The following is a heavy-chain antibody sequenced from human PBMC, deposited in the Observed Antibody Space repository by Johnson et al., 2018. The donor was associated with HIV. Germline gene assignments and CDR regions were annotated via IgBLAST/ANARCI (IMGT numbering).Heavy chain of an antibody. J-gene: IGHJ3*02. CDR2: IKSKTDGGTT. Sequence: EVQLVESGGTLVKPGGSLSLSCAASGFTFINAWMTWVRQSPGKGLEWVGRIKSKTDGGTTDYAAPVKGRFTISRDDSKNTVYLQMNSLRAEDTALYYCARAVGGSYHDALDSWGQGTMVTVSS. CDR1: GFTFINAW. V-gene: IGHV3-15*02. CDR3: ARAVGGSYHDALDS. D-gene: IGHD1-26*01.